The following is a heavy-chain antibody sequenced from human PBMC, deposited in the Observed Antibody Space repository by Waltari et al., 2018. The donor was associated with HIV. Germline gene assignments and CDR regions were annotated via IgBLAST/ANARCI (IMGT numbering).Heavy chain of an antibody. CDR3: ARGGYYYDISGYYHY. J-gene: IGHJ4*02. D-gene: IGHD3-22*01. CDR1: GFTFSNFA. V-gene: IGHV3-33*01. CDR2: IWDDGDNK. Sequence: QVQLVESGGGVVQPGRSLRLSCAASGFTFSNFAMHWVRQAPGKGLEWGAVIWDDGDNKYYADSVKGRFTISRDDSKNTLYLQMSSLRVEDTAVYYCARGGYYYDISGYYHYWGQGTLVTVSS.